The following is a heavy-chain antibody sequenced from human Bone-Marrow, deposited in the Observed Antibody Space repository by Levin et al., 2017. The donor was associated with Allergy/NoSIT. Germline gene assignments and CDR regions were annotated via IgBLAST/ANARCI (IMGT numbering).Heavy chain of an antibody. V-gene: IGHV3-21*04. CDR1: GFTFSDFG. CDR3: ARDRAPGGGDPLDY. CDR2: ISSSSTYT. Sequence: GGSLRLSCVASGFTFSDFGINWVRQAPGKGLEWVAHISSSSTYTDYADSVKGRFTISRDDAKNSLYLQMNTLRADDTAVYYCARDRAPGGGDPLDYWGQGTLVTVSS. D-gene: IGHD4-17*01. J-gene: IGHJ4*02.